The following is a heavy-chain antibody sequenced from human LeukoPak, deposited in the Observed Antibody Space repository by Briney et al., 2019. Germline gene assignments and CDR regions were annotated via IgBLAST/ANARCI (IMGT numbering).Heavy chain of an antibody. D-gene: IGHD5-24*01. CDR3: AGGWLQDNFDY. CDR2: IKQDGSEK. V-gene: IGHV3-7*04. Sequence: GSLRLSCAASGFTFSSYWMSWVRQAPGKGLEWVANIKQDGSEKYYVDSVKGRFTISRDNAKNSLYLQMNSLRAEDTAVYYCAGGWLQDNFDYWGQGTLVTVSS. CDR1: GFTFSSYW. J-gene: IGHJ4*02.